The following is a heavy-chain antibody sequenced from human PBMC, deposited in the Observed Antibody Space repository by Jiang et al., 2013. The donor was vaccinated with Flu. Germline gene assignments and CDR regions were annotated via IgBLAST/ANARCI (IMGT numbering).Heavy chain of an antibody. CDR2: INSDGSST. CDR3: ARGGSTYFDY. D-gene: IGHD5/OR15-5a*01. V-gene: IGHV3-74*01. J-gene: IGHJ4*02. Sequence: LVWVSRINSDGSSTSYADSVKGRFTISRDNAKNTLYVQMNSLKAEDTAVYYCARGGSTYFDYWGQGTLVTVSS.